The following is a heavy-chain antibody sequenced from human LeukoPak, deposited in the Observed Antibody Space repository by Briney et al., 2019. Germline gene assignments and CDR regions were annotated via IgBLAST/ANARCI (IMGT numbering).Heavy chain of an antibody. V-gene: IGHV4-31*03. Sequence: SQTLSLTCTVSGGSISSGGYSWSWIRQHPGKGLEWIGYIYYSGSTYYNPSLKSRVTISVDTSKNQFSLKLSSVTAADTAVYYCARSGSYYVDWFDPWGQGTLVTVSS. CDR1: GGSISSGGYS. CDR3: ARSGSYYVDWFDP. J-gene: IGHJ5*02. D-gene: IGHD1-26*01. CDR2: IYYSGST.